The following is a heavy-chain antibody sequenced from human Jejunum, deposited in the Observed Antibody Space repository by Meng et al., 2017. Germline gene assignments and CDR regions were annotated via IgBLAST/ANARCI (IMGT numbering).Heavy chain of an antibody. CDR1: GFSFKNYP. J-gene: IGHJ5*02. CDR2: IGASGSPT. Sequence: GESLKISCAASGFSFKNYPMTWVRQAPGQGLEWVAVIGASGSPTYYADSVKGRFTISRDNSKDTLSLQMNSLRAEDTAVYYCAKYVQAPIRLFDPWGQGTGVTVS. D-gene: IGHD3-10*02. CDR3: AKYVQAPIRLFDP. V-gene: IGHV3-23*01.